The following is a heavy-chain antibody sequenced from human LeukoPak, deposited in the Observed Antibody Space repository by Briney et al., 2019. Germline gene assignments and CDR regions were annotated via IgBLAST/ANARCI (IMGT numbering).Heavy chain of an antibody. CDR3: ARGVGAIGVDY. Sequence: GASVKVSCKASGGTFSSYAISWVRQAPGQGLEWMGGIIPIFGTANYAQKFQGRVTITADESTSTAYMELNSLRSEDTAVYYCARGVGAIGVDYWGQGTLVTVSS. CDR1: GGTFSSYA. CDR2: IIPIFGTA. J-gene: IGHJ4*02. D-gene: IGHD1-26*01. V-gene: IGHV1-69*13.